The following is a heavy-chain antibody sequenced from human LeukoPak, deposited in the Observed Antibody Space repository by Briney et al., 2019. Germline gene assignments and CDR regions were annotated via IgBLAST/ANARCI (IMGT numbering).Heavy chain of an antibody. Sequence: SETLSLTCTVSGGSISSYYWSWIRQPAGKGLEWIGRIYTSGSTNYNPSLKSRVTMSVDTSKNQFSLKLSSVTAADTAVYYCARDRITIFGVVNDGMDVWGQGTTVTVSS. CDR1: GGSISSYY. V-gene: IGHV4-4*07. CDR3: ARDRITIFGVVNDGMDV. D-gene: IGHD3-3*01. J-gene: IGHJ6*02. CDR2: IYTSGST.